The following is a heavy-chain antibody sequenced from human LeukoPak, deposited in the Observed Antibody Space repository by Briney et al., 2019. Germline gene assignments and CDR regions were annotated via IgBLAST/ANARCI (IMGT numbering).Heavy chain of an antibody. CDR1: DLTVTNAW. Sequence: GGSLRLSCSASDLTVTNAWMNWVRQAPGEGLDWVGRIASKTDGGATDYAARVKGRFTISRDDSKNTLNLQMNSLKTEDTAVYYCTTGIRGDWGQGTLVTVSS. CDR3: TTGIRGD. V-gene: IGHV3-15*07. D-gene: IGHD3-10*01. CDR2: IASKTDGGAT. J-gene: IGHJ4*02.